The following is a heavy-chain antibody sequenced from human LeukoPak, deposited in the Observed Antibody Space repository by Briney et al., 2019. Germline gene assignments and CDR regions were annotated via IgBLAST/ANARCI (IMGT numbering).Heavy chain of an antibody. CDR1: GFTFSDYY. CDR3: ARVWELRYQNWFDT. D-gene: IGHD1-26*01. Sequence: GGSLRLSCAASGFTFSDYYMSWIRQAPGKGLEWVSYINSSGSTIYYADSVKGRFTISRDNAKNSLYLQMNSLRAEDTAVYYCARVWELRYQNWFDTWGQGTLVTVSS. CDR2: INSSGSTI. J-gene: IGHJ5*02. V-gene: IGHV3-11*04.